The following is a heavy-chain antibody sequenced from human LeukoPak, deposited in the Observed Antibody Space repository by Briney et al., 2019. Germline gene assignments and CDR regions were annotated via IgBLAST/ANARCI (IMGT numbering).Heavy chain of an antibody. CDR1: GGSISSYY. J-gene: IGHJ4*02. CDR3: ARHRSLSEHLDY. CDR2: IYYSGST. V-gene: IGHV4-39*01. Sequence: SETLSLTCTVSGGSISSYYWSWIRQPPGKGLEWIGSIYYSGSTYYNPSLKSRVTISVDTSKNQFSLKLSSVTAADTAVYYCARHRSLSEHLDYWGQGTLVTVSS.